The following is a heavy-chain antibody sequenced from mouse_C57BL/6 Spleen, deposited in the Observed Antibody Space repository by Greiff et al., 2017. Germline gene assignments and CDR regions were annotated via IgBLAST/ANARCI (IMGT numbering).Heavy chain of an antibody. CDR1: GYTFTDYE. V-gene: IGHV1-15*01. CDR2: IDPETGGT. J-gene: IGHJ4*01. CDR3: TRLDGYPYAMDY. D-gene: IGHD2-3*01. Sequence: VQLQQSGAELVRPGASVTLSCKASGYTFTDYEMHWVKQTPVHGLEWIGAIDPETGGTAYNQKFKGKAILTADKSSSTAYMELRSLTSEDSAVYCWTRLDGYPYAMDYWGQGTSVTVSS.